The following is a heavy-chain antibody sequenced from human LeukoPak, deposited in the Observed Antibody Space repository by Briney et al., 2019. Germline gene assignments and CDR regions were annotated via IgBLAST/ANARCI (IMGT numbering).Heavy chain of an antibody. CDR1: GFSISSYY. Sequence: SETLSLTCTVSGFSISSYYWSWIRQPPGKGLERIGYIYYSGSTTYNTSLKSRVTISVATSKNQFSLKLSSVTAADTAVYYCARNGAYCSGGSCAHDTFDMWGQGTMVTVSS. J-gene: IGHJ3*02. V-gene: IGHV4-59*01. D-gene: IGHD2-15*01. CDR3: ARNGAYCSGGSCAHDTFDM. CDR2: IYYSGST.